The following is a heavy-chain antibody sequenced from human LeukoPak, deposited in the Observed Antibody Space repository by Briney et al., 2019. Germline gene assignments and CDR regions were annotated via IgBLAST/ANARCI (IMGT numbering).Heavy chain of an antibody. V-gene: IGHV4-4*07. D-gene: IGHD2-2*01. CDR3: ARGPSTSGYYYYGMDV. CDR1: GGSISSYY. J-gene: IGHJ6*02. Sequence: SETLSLTCTVSGGSISSYYWSWIRQPAGKGPEWIGRIFTSGSTNYNPSLKSRVTMSVDTSKNQFSLKLSSVTAADTAVYYCARGPSTSGYYYYGMDVWGQGTTVTVSS. CDR2: IFTSGST.